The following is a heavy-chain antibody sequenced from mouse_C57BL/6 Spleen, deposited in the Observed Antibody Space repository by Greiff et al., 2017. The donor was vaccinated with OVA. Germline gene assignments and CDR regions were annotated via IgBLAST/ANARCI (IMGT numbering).Heavy chain of an antibody. D-gene: IGHD1-1*01. CDR2: INPNNGGT. CDR1: GYTFTDYY. V-gene: IGHV1-26*01. Sequence: EVQLQQSGPELVKPGASVKISCKASGYTFTDYYMNWVKQSHGKSLEWIGDINPNNGGTSYNQKFKGKATLTVDKSSSTAYMELRSLTSEDSAVYYCARSDTTVVAPRYYAMDYWGQGTSVTGSS. CDR3: ARSDTTVVAPRYYAMDY. J-gene: IGHJ4*01.